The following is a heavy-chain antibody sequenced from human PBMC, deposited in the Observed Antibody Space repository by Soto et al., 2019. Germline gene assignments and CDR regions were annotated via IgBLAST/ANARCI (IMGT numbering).Heavy chain of an antibody. Sequence: GGSLRLSCAASGFTFSDYYMSWIRQAPGKGLEWVSYISSGVSYISSDDSTIYCADSVKGRFTISRDNAKNSLYLQMNSLRAEDTAVYYCAGQYDPVPRSAFDIWGQGTMVTVSS. CDR1: GFTFSDYY. J-gene: IGHJ3*02. CDR2: ISSDDSTI. CDR3: AGQYDPVPRSAFDI. V-gene: IGHV3-11*01. D-gene: IGHD3-16*01.